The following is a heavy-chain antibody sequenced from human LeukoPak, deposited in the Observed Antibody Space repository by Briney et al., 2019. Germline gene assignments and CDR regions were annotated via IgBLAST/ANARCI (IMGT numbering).Heavy chain of an antibody. Sequence: PSETLSLTCAVYGGSFSGYYWSWIRQPPGKGLEWIGEINHSGSTNYNPPLKSRVTISVDTSKNQFSLKLSSVTAADTAVYYCARSGGIAAAGTFDYWGQGTLVTVSS. D-gene: IGHD6-13*01. CDR1: GGSFSGYY. CDR2: INHSGST. CDR3: ARSGGIAAAGTFDY. J-gene: IGHJ4*02. V-gene: IGHV4-34*01.